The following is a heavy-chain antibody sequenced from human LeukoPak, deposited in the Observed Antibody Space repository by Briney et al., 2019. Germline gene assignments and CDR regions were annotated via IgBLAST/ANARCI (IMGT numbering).Heavy chain of an antibody. CDR1: GYSISSAYY. CDR2: IYYSGST. V-gene: IGHV4-61*01. Sequence: SETLSLTCTVSGYSISSAYYWGWIRQPPGKGLAWIGYIYYSGSTNYNPSLKSRVTISVDTSKNQFSLKLSSVTAADTAVYYCAREYYYDSSGYYRSYYFDYWGQGTLVTVSS. D-gene: IGHD3-22*01. CDR3: AREYYYDSSGYYRSYYFDY. J-gene: IGHJ4*02.